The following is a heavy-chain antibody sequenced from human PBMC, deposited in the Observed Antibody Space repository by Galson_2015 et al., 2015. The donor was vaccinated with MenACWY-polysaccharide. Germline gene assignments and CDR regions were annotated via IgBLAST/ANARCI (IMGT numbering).Heavy chain of an antibody. J-gene: IGHJ4*02. D-gene: IGHD3-10*01. CDR3: ARGRRGEGTDY. CDR2: VYADGET. CDR1: GDSISNHY. Sequence: ETLSLTCTVSGDSISNHYWTWVRPPAGLGMEWIGCVYADGETNYNSSLKSRVIMSTDTSKNQFSLKLSSVTAADTAVCYCARGRRGEGTDYWGQGTLVTVSS. V-gene: IGHV4-4*07.